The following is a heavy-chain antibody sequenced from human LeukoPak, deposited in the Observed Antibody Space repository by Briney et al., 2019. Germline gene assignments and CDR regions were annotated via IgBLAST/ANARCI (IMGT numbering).Heavy chain of an antibody. CDR3: AKHEQQLVSDAFDI. CDR1: GFTFSSYW. J-gene: IGHJ3*02. D-gene: IGHD6-13*01. CDR2: INSDGSST. Sequence: PGGSLRLSCAASGFTFSSYWMHWVRQAPGKGLVWVSRINSDGSSTSYADSVKGRFTISRDNAKNTLYLQMNSLRAEDTAVYYCAKHEQQLVSDAFDIWGQGTMVTVSS. V-gene: IGHV3-74*01.